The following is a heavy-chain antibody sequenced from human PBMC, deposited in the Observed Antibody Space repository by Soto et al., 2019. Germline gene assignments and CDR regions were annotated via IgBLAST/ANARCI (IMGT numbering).Heavy chain of an antibody. D-gene: IGHD3-10*01. CDR3: ASVTYYGSGARNYYGMDV. CDR2: IIPIFGTA. J-gene: IGHJ6*02. Sequence: QVQLVQSGAEVKKPGSSVKVSCKASVGTFSSYAIRWVRQTPGQGLEWMGGIIPIFGTANYAQKFQGRVTITADEYTSTAYMELSSVRSEDTAVYYWASVTYYGSGARNYYGMDVWGQGTTVTVSS. V-gene: IGHV1-69*01. CDR1: VGTFSSYA.